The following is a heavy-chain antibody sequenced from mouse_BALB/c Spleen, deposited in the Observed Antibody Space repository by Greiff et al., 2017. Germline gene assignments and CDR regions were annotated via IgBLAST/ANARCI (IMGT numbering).Heavy chain of an antibody. CDR1: GYSITSGYY. V-gene: IGHV3-6*02. CDR3: ARRKNYGSPYAMDY. CDR2: ISYDGSN. D-gene: IGHD1-1*01. J-gene: IGHJ4*01. Sequence: EVQLQESGPGLVKPSQSLSLTCSVTGYSITSGYYWNWIRQFPGNKLEWMGYISYDGSNNYNPSLKNRISITRNTSKNQFFLKLNSVTTEDTATYYCARRKNYGSPYAMDYWGQGTSVTVSS.